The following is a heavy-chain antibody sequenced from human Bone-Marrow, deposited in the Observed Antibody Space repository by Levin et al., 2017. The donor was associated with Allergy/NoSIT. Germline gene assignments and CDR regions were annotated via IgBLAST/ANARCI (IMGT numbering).Heavy chain of an antibody. CDR2: IYSSGTT. D-gene: IGHD3-16*01. J-gene: IGHJ4*02. V-gene: IGHV3-53*01. CDR1: GFTVSSNY. Sequence: LSGGSLRLSCAASGFTVSSNYISWVRQAPGKGLEWVSAIYSSGTTHYADSVKGRFTISRDNSKNTLYLQMNSLRAEDTAFYYCAREPWGRPAGDYWGQGTLVTVSS. CDR3: AREPWGRPAGDY.